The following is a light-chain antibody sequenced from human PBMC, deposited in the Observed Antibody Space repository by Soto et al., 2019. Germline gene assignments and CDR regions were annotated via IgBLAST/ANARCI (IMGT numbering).Light chain of an antibody. Sequence: DIQMTQSPSTLSASVGDRVTITCRASQSISSWLAWYQQKPGKAPKLLIYKASSLESGVPTRFSGSGSGTEFTLTISSLQPDDFATYYFQHYNSLWTFGQGTKVEIK. J-gene: IGKJ1*01. CDR2: KAS. CDR1: QSISSW. CDR3: QHYNSLWT. V-gene: IGKV1-5*03.